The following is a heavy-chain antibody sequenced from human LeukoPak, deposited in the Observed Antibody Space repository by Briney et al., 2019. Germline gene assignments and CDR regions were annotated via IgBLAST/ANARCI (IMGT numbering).Heavy chain of an antibody. Sequence: SETLSLTCAVYGGSFSDYYWSWIRQPPGKGLEWIGYIYYIGSTNYNPSLKSRVTISVDTSKNQFSLKLSSVTAADTAVYYCARARDSSFDYWGQGTLVTVSS. CDR3: ARARDSSFDY. D-gene: IGHD6-6*01. J-gene: IGHJ4*02. CDR1: GGSFSDYY. CDR2: IYYIGST. V-gene: IGHV4-59*01.